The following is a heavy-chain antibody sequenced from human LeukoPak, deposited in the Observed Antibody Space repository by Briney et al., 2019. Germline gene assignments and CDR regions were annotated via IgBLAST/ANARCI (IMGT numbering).Heavy chain of an antibody. CDR1: GYTFTSYD. CDR2: MNPNIGNT. V-gene: IGHV1-8*03. Sequence: ASVKVSCKASGYTFTSYDINWVRQATGQGLEWMGWMNPNIGNTGYAQKLQCRVTITRNTSISTAYMELSSLRSEDTAVYYCARGGVLRYFDWLGTYYMDVWGKGTTVTVSS. D-gene: IGHD3-9*01. CDR3: ARGGVLRYFDWLGTYYMDV. J-gene: IGHJ6*03.